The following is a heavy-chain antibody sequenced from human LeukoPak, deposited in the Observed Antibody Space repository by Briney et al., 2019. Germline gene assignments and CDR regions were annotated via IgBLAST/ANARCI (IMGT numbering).Heavy chain of an antibody. D-gene: IGHD3-22*01. CDR2: ISGSGGST. J-gene: IGHJ4*02. CDR3: AKGDYYDSSGHTIDY. Sequence: PGGSLRLSCAASGFTFSSYAMSWVRQAPGKGLEWVSAISGSGGSTYYADSVKGRFTISRDNSKNTLYLQMNSLRAEDTAVYYCAKGDYYDSSGHTIDYWGQGTLVTVSS. CDR1: GFTFSSYA. V-gene: IGHV3-23*01.